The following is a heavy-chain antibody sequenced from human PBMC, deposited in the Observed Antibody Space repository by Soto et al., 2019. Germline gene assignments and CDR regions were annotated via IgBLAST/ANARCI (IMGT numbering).Heavy chain of an antibody. Sequence: PGGSLRLSCAASGFTFSSYAMSWVRQAPGKGLEWVSYISSSGSTIYYADSVKGRFTISRDNAKNSLYLQMNSLRAEDTAVYYCARIPSYHGDYGYYFDYWGQGTLVTVSS. D-gene: IGHD4-17*01. J-gene: IGHJ4*02. V-gene: IGHV3-48*03. CDR1: GFTFSSYA. CDR3: ARIPSYHGDYGYYFDY. CDR2: ISSSGSTI.